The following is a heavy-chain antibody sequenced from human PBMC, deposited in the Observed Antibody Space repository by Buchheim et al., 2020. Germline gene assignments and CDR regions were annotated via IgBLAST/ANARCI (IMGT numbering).Heavy chain of an antibody. V-gene: IGHV1-2*04. CDR2: INPNSGGT. CDR1: GYTFTGYY. CDR3: ARDQFPYYYDSSGYYSRDYYYGMDV. Sequence: QVQLVQSGAEVKKPGASVKVSCKASGYTFTGYYMHWVRQAPGQGLEWMGWINPNSGGTNYAQKFQGWVTMTRDTSLSTAYMELSRLRSDDTAVYYCARDQFPYYYDSSGYYSRDYYYGMDVWGQGTT. D-gene: IGHD3-22*01. J-gene: IGHJ6*02.